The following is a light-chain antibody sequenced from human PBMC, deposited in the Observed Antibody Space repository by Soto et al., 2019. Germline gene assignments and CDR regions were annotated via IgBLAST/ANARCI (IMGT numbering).Light chain of an antibody. CDR3: LLSYNGPYV. CDR1: TGAVTNGHY. V-gene: IGLV7-46*01. CDR2: DTT. Sequence: QAVVTQEPSLTVSPGGTVTLTCGSSTGAVTNGHYPYWFQQKPGQAPRTLICDTTNRHSWTPARFSGSLLGGKAALTLSGAQPEDESEYYCLLSYNGPYVSGTGTKVTVL. J-gene: IGLJ1*01.